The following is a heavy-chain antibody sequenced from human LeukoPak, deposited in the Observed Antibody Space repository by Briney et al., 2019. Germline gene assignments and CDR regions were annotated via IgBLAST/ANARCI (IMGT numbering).Heavy chain of an antibody. Sequence: PSETLSLTCAVSGDSFSTSYWTWIRQPAGKGLEWIGRIYTGGSANYNPSLKSRVTMSIDTSKKQFSLNLSSVTAADTAVYYCARDLGYDSSGYHYWGQGTLVTVSS. CDR2: IYTGGSA. V-gene: IGHV4-4*07. CDR1: GDSFSTSY. D-gene: IGHD3-22*01. CDR3: ARDLGYDSSGYHY. J-gene: IGHJ4*02.